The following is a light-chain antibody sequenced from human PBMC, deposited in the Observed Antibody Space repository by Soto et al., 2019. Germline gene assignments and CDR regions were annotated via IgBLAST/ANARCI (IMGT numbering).Light chain of an antibody. J-gene: IGKJ1*01. Sequence: EIVFTHSPGTLSLSPGERATLSCRASQSVSSSYLAWYQQKPGQAPRLLIYGASSRATGIPDRFSGSGSGTDFTLTISRLEPEDFAVYYCQQYGSSPWTFGQGAKVDI. CDR3: QQYGSSPWT. CDR1: QSVSSSY. CDR2: GAS. V-gene: IGKV3-20*01.